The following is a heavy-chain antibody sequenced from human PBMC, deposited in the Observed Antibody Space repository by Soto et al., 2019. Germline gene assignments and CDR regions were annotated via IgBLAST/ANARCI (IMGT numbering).Heavy chain of an antibody. CDR2: INHSGST. CDR3: ARGSGSIAAATNRSFDY. CDR1: GGSFSGYY. D-gene: IGHD6-13*01. J-gene: IGHJ4*02. Sequence: QVQLQQWGAGLLKPSETLSLTCAVYGGSFSGYYWRWIRQPPGKGLEWIGEINHSGSTNYNPSLKSRVTISVDTSKNQFSLKLSSVTAADTAVYYCARGSGSIAAATNRSFDYWGQGTLVTVSS. V-gene: IGHV4-34*01.